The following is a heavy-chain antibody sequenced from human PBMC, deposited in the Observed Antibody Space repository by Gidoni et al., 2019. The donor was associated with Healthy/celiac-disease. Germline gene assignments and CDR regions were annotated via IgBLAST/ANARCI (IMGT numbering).Heavy chain of an antibody. J-gene: IGHJ6*03. V-gene: IGHV1-69*01. D-gene: IGHD4-17*01. CDR3: ASFPPDYGDPRANYYYYMDV. Sequence: QVQPVQSGAAVKKPGSSVKVSCKASGGTFSSYAISWVRQAPGQGLEWMGGIIPIFGTANYAQKFQGRVTITADESTSTAYMELSSLRSEDTAVYYCASFPPDYGDPRANYYYYMDVWGKGTTVTVSS. CDR2: IIPIFGTA. CDR1: GGTFSSYA.